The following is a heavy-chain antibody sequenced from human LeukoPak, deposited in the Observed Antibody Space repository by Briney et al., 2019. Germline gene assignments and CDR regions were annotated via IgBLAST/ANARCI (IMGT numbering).Heavy chain of an antibody. V-gene: IGHV1-2*02. CDR2: INPNSGGT. J-gene: IGHJ5*02. Sequence: ASVKVSCKASGYTFTGYYMHWVRQAPGQGLEWMGWINPNSGGTNYAQKLQGRVTMTRGTSISTAYMELSRLRSDDTAVYYCARPNYDFWSGYPNWFDPWGQGTLVTVSS. D-gene: IGHD3-3*01. CDR3: ARPNYDFWSGYPNWFDP. CDR1: GYTFTGYY.